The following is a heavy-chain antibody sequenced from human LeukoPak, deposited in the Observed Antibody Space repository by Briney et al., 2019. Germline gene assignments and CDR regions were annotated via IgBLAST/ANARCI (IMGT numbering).Heavy chain of an antibody. CDR2: INPEGGEE. CDR3: ALWGGDQNY. Sequence: GGSWRLSGAVSGLTLSTYWMNWVGQSPGKGLEWVANINPEGGEERYVDSVKGRFVISRDNAKNSLYLQINSLRAEDTAVYDCALWGGDQNYWGQGTLVTVSS. J-gene: IGHJ4*02. CDR1: GLTLSTYW. D-gene: IGHD3-16*02. V-gene: IGHV3-7*02.